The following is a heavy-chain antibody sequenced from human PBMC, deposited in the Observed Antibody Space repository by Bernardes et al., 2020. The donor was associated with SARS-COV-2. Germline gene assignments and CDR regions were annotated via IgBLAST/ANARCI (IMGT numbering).Heavy chain of an antibody. CDR2: INHSGST. V-gene: IGHV4-34*01. J-gene: IGHJ4*02. CDR3: ARGGPITIFGVVKVYFDY. D-gene: IGHD3-3*01. Sequence: SETLSLTCAVYGGSFSGYYWSWIRQPPGKGLEWIGEINHSGSTNYNPSLKSRVTISVDTSKNQFSLKLSSVTAADTAVYYCARGGPITIFGVVKVYFDYWGKGTLVTVSS. CDR1: GGSFSGYY.